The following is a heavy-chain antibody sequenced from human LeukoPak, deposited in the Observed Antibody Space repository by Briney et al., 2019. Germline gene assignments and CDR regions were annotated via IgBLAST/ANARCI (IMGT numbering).Heavy chain of an antibody. CDR3: AMQQLGSPDYFDY. Sequence: GESLKISCKGSGYSFTSYWIGWVRQMPGKGLEWMGIIYPGDSDTRYSPSFQGRVTISTDKSISTAYLQWSSLKASDTAMYYCAMQQLGSPDYFDYWGQGTLVTVSS. CDR2: IYPGDSDT. J-gene: IGHJ4*02. V-gene: IGHV5-51*01. D-gene: IGHD6-13*01. CDR1: GYSFTSYW.